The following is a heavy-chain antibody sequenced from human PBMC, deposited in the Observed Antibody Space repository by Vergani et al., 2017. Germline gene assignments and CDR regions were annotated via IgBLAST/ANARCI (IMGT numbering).Heavy chain of an antibody. CDR2: IYYSGST. CDR3: ARVAGGSGGYYLG. Sequence: QLQLQQSGPGLVHPSQTLSLTCIVSVDSSTNDDYYWSWIRQPPGKGLEWIGYIYYSGSTYQNPSLESRLTMSLDTSRTQFSLNLISVTAGDTAVYYCARVAGGSGGYYLGWGQGTPVTVSS. D-gene: IGHD3-22*01. J-gene: IGHJ4*02. CDR1: VDSSTNDDYY. V-gene: IGHV4-30-4*08.